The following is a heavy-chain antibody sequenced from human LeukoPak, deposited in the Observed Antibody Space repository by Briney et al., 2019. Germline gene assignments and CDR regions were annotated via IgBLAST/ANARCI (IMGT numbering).Heavy chain of an antibody. CDR2: ISSSSRYT. CDR3: AKTRSSSSEDY. CDR1: GFSLRDYS. D-gene: IGHD6-13*01. V-gene: IGHV3-21*01. Sequence: PGGSLRLSCAASGFSLRDYSMDWVRQAPGKGLEWVSSISSSSRYTFYVDSVKGRFTISRDNAKNSLYLQMNSLRVEDTAVYYCAKTRSSSSEDYWGQGTLVTVSS. J-gene: IGHJ4*02.